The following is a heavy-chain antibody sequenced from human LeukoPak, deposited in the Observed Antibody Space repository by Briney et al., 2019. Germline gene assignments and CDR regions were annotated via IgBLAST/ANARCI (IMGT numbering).Heavy chain of an antibody. CDR2: ISWNSGSI. Sequence: PGGSLRLSCAASGFTFDDYAMHWVRQAPGKGLEWVSGISWNSGSIGYADSVKGRFTISRDNAKSSLYLQMNSLRAEDTAIYYCAREDYYGSGSYLDYWGQGTLVTVSS. D-gene: IGHD3-10*01. CDR1: GFTFDDYA. CDR3: AREDYYGSGSYLDY. V-gene: IGHV3-9*01. J-gene: IGHJ4*02.